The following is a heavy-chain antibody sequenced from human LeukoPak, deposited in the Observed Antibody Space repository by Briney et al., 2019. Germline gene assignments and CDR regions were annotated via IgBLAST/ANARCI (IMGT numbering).Heavy chain of an antibody. CDR2: ISHDGSNK. J-gene: IGHJ5*02. V-gene: IGHV3-30*04. Sequence: GGSMRLSCAASRLTFSSDAMHWVRQAPGKGLEWVAVISHDGSNKYYADSVRGRVTISRDNSKNTVYLEMNSLSVEDTATYYCIRDFRSADLWGQRTLVTVTS. CDR3: IRDFRSADL. CDR1: RLTFSSDA.